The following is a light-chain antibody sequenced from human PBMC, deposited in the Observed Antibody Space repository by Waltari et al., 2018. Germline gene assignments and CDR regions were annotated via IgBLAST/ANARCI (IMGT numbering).Light chain of an antibody. CDR3: QQYYSTPLA. J-gene: IGKJ1*01. V-gene: IGKV4-1*01. CDR1: QTVLYRSGNKNY. Sequence: DIVMTQSPESLAVSLGERATLNCTSSQTVLYRSGNKNYLAWYQVRPGQPPKLLISWASTRQSRVPDRFSGRGSGTDFTLTISSLQAEDVAVYYCQQYYSTPLAFGQGTKVEIK. CDR2: WAS.